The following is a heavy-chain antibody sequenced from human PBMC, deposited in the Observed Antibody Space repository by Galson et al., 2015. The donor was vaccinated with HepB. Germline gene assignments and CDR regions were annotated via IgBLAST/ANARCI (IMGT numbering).Heavy chain of an antibody. D-gene: IGHD3-10*01. CDR2: IYSGGTT. J-gene: IGHJ3*02. V-gene: IGHV3-53*04. Sequence: SLRLSCAASGFTVSRIYMSWVRQAPGKGLEWVSVIYSGGTTYYADSVKGRFTNSRHNSKNTLYLQMNSLRAEDTAVYYCARDYYGSGSYPYEAFDIWGQGTMVTVSS. CDR3: ARDYYGSGSYPYEAFDI. CDR1: GFTVSRIY.